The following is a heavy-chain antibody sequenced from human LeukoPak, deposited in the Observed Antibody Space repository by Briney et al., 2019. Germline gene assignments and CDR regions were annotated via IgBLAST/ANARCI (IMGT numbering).Heavy chain of an antibody. J-gene: IGHJ4*02. V-gene: IGHV3-48*03. D-gene: IGHD1-26*01. CDR1: GFTFSSYE. CDR3: ARNTGIVGATYY. CDR2: ISSSGSTI. Sequence: PGGSLRLSCAASGFTFSSYEMNWVRQAPGKGLEWVSYISSSGSTIYYADSVKGRFTISRDNAKNSLYLQMSSLRAEDTAVYYCARNTGIVGATYYWGQGTLVTVSS.